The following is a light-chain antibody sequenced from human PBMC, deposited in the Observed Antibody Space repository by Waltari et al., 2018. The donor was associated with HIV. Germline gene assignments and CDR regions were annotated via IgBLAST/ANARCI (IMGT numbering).Light chain of an antibody. V-gene: IGLV2-14*03. CDR3: ASNRLDYTLI. CDR2: DIN. J-gene: IGLJ2*01. Sequence: QSALTQPASVSGFLGQSINISCTGISTDSRFYQYVSWYQQYPGKIPRLIIFDINNRPSGVSDHFSGSRSGNSASLTFSRLQSGDEAHYYCASNRLDYTLIFGGGTKLTVL. CDR1: STDSRFYQY.